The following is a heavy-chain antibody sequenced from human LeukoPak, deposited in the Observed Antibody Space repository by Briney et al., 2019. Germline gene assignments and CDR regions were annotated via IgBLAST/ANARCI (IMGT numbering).Heavy chain of an antibody. V-gene: IGHV3-7*01. CDR1: GFTFSSYW. CDR2: IKQDGSEK. Sequence: WGSLRLSCAASGFTFSSYWISWVRQAPGKGLEWVANIKQDGSEKYYVDSVEGRFTISRDNAKNSLYLQMNSLRAEDTAVYYCARASGWYIPSYFDYWGQGTLVTVSS. J-gene: IGHJ4*02. D-gene: IGHD6-19*01. CDR3: ARASGWYIPSYFDY.